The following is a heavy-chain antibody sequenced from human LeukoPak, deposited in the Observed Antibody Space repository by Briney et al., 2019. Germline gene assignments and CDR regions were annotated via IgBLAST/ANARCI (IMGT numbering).Heavy chain of an antibody. V-gene: IGHV3-23*01. CDR1: GFTFSSHA. Sequence: GGTLRLSCAASGFTFSSHAMSWVRQAPGKGLEWVSAISGSGGSTYYADSVKGRFTISRDNSKNTLYLQMNSLRAEDTAVYYCAKCITMVRGVIPNDAFDIWGQGTMVTVSS. J-gene: IGHJ3*02. CDR2: ISGSGGST. D-gene: IGHD3-10*01. CDR3: AKCITMVRGVIPNDAFDI.